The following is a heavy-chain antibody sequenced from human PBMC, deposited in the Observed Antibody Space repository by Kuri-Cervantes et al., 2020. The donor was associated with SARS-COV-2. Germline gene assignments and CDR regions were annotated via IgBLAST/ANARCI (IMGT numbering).Heavy chain of an antibody. CDR1: TFTFNNYA. CDR3: ARGDGMDV. J-gene: IGHJ6*02. Sequence: GGSLRLSCAASTFTFNNYALIWVRQAPGKGLEWVSSISVPGGDTNYADSVKGRFTISRDNSKDTLYLQMNSLRAEDTAMYYCARGDGMDVWGQGTTVTVSS. CDR2: ISVPGGDT. V-gene: IGHV3-23*01.